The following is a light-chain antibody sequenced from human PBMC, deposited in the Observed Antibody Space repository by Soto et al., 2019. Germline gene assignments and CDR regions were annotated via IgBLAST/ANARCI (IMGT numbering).Light chain of an antibody. CDR2: GNS. J-gene: IGLJ2*01. V-gene: IGLV1-40*01. Sequence: QSVLTQPPSVSGAPGQRVTISCTGSSSNIGAPYDVHWYQQLPGTAPKLLIYGNSNRPSGVPDRFSGSKSGTSASLAITGLQGEDEADYYCQSYDSSLSGVVFGGGTKLTVL. CDR1: SSNIGAPYD. CDR3: QSYDSSLSGVV.